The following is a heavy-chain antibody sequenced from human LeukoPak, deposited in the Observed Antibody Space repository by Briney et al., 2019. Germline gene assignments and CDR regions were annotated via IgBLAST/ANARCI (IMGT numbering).Heavy chain of an antibody. Sequence: GGTLRLSCAASGFTFSSYGMSWVRQAPGKGLEWVSAISGSGDSTYYADSVKGRFTISRDNAKNSLYLQMNSLRAEDTAVYYCARHLLRYFDWLPYNWYFDLWGRGTLVTVSS. V-gene: IGHV3-23*01. CDR2: ISGSGDST. CDR3: ARHLLRYFDWLPYNWYFDL. D-gene: IGHD3-9*01. CDR1: GFTFSSYG. J-gene: IGHJ2*01.